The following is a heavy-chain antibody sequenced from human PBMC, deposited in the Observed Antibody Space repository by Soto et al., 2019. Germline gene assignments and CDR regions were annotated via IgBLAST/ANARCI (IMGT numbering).Heavy chain of an antibody. V-gene: IGHV4-30-4*01. J-gene: IGHJ5*02. CDR3: AREVGGCFGDDCYRWFDP. D-gene: IGHD2-21*02. CDR1: GDSVISGDHY. Sequence: QVQLQESGPRLVKPSETLSLTCSVSGDSVISGDHYWSWVRQSPGKALEWIGYVQLNVHTYYNPSLRGRVIISVDTSKTHFSLRLTSVTAADSGVYYCAREVGGCFGDDCYRWFDPWGQGTLVTVSS. CDR2: VQLNVHT.